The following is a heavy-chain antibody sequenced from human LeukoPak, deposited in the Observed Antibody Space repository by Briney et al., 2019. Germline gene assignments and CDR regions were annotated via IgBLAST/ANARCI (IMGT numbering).Heavy chain of an antibody. CDR2: TYYRSKWYS. CDR3: ARGMTTIKAVDY. Sequence: SQTLSLTCAISGDSVSSNSASWNWIRQSPSRGLEWLGRTYYRSKWYSDYAESVKSRITVNPDTSKNQFSLLLNSATPEDTAVYYRARGMTTIKAVDYWGQGTLVTASS. D-gene: IGHD5-24*01. V-gene: IGHV6-1*01. CDR1: GDSVSSNSAS. J-gene: IGHJ4*02.